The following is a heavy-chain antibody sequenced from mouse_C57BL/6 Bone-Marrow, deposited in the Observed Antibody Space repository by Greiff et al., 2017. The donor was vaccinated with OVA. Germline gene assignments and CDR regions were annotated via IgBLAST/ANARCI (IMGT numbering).Heavy chain of an antibody. CDR1: GYTFTSYW. V-gene: IGHV1-55*01. CDR3: ARPSPAITTVVATDYFDD. J-gene: IGHJ2*01. CDR2: IYPGSGST. Sequence: QVQLQQPGAELVKPGASVKMSCKASGYTFTSYWITWVKQRPGQGLEWIGDIYPGSGSTNYNEKFKSKATLTVDTSSSTAYMQLSSLTSEDSAVYYCARPSPAITTVVATDYFDDWGKGTTLTVSS. D-gene: IGHD1-1*01.